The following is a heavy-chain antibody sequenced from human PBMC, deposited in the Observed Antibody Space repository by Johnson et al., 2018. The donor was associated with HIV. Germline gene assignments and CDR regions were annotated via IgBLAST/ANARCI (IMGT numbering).Heavy chain of an antibody. CDR2: ISSDGSSK. V-gene: IGHV3-30*18. J-gene: IGHJ3*02. Sequence: QVQLVESGGGVVQPGRSLRLSCAASGFTLSSYAMHWVRQAPGKGLEWVAVISSDGSSKYYADSVMGRFTISRDNSKNTLYLQMNSLRAEDTAVYYCAKDRGSPGTPAAFDIWGQGTMVTVSS. CDR3: AKDRGSPGTPAAFDI. CDR1: GFTLSSYA. D-gene: IGHD1-26*01.